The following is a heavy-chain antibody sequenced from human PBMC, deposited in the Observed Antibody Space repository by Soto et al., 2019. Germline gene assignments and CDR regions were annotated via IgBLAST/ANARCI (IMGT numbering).Heavy chain of an antibody. D-gene: IGHD3-3*01. V-gene: IGHV3-23*01. CDR2: ISGSGGST. CDR3: AKTVYYDFWSGPSRFDY. CDR1: GFTFSSYA. Sequence: EVQLLESGGGLVQPGGSLRLSCAASGFTFSSYAMSWVRQAPGKGLEWVSAISGSGGSTYYADSVKVRFTISRDNSKNTLYLQMNSLRAEDTAVYYCAKTVYYDFWSGPSRFDYWGQGTLVTVSS. J-gene: IGHJ4*02.